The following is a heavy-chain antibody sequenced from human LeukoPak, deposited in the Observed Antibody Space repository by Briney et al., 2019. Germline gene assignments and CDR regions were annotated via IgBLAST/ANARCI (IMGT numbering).Heavy chain of an antibody. CDR2: IYSGGST. J-gene: IGHJ5*02. D-gene: IGHD3-3*01. CDR1: GFTVSSNY. CDR3: ARDGTLSCYDFWSGYSS. V-gene: IGHV3-66*01. Sequence: PGGSLRLSCAASGFTVSSNYMSWVRQAPGKGLEWVSVIYSGGSTYYADSVKGRFTISRDNSKNTLYLQMNSLRAEDTAVYYCARDGTLSCYDFWSGYSSWGQGTLVTVSS.